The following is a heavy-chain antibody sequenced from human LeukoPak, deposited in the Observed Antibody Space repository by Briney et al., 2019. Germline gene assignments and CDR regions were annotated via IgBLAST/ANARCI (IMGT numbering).Heavy chain of an antibody. J-gene: IGHJ3*02. CDR2: INPSTGGT. D-gene: IGHD2-21*01. V-gene: IGHV1-2*02. CDR3: ATGFVVIGAFDI. CDR1: GYTLTGFY. Sequence: GASVKVSFKASGYTLTGFYMYWVRQAPGQGLQWVGWINPSTGGTKYVQKFQGRVTMTRDTSINTAYMELSRLRSDDTAVYYCATGFVVIGAFDIWGEGTLVAVSS.